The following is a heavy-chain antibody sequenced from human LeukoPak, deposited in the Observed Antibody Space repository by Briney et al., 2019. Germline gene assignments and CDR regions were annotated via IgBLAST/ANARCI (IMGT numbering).Heavy chain of an antibody. J-gene: IGHJ4*02. CDR1: GYSISSGFY. CDR2: IYHSGIT. V-gene: IGHV4-38-2*02. D-gene: IGHD3-9*01. Sequence: SGTLPLTCTVSGYSISSGFYWGWIRQPPGKGLEWIGNIYHSGITYYNPSLKSRVTISVATSKNQFSLKLSSVTAADTAVYYCARAVGYFDWLPLFDYWGQGTLVTVSS. CDR3: ARAVGYFDWLPLFDY.